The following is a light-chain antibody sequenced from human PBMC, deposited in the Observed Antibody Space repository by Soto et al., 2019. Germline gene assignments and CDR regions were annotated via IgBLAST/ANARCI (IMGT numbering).Light chain of an antibody. CDR2: AAS. V-gene: IGKV1-27*01. J-gene: IGKJ5*01. Sequence: DIQMTQSPSSLSASVGDRVTITCRASQGISNFLAWYQQKPGKVPKLLISAASTLQSGVPSRFSGSGSGTDFTLTSTSRQPEDVATYYCQKYSSVITFGQGTRLEIK. CDR1: QGISNF. CDR3: QKYSSVIT.